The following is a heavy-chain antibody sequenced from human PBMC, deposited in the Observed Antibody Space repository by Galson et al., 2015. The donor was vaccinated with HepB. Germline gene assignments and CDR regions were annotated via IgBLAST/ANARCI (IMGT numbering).Heavy chain of an antibody. Sequence: SVKVSCKASGYTFTSFYINWVRQAPGQGLEWMGIINPGGGRTTYPQIFQGRVTLSSDTSTSTVYMEVSGLRSEDTALYFCARASSYNHGWRGFDYWGQGTLVTVSS. CDR2: INPGGGRT. J-gene: IGHJ4*02. V-gene: IGHV1-46*01. CDR3: ARASSYNHGWRGFDY. D-gene: IGHD3-10*01. CDR1: GYTFTSFY.